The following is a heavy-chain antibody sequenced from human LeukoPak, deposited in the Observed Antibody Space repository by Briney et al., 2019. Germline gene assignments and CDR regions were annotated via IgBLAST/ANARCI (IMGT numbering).Heavy chain of an antibody. Sequence: ASVKVSCKASGYSFTGYNMHWVRQAPGQGLEWMGIINPSPGSTIYAQKFRGRVTMTRDTSTSTVYMELSSLTSEDTAVFYCARGLNGGSDLYYFDYWGQGTLVTVAS. D-gene: IGHD2-21*02. CDR2: INPSPGST. CDR3: ARGLNGGSDLYYFDY. V-gene: IGHV1-46*01. J-gene: IGHJ4*02. CDR1: GYSFTGYN.